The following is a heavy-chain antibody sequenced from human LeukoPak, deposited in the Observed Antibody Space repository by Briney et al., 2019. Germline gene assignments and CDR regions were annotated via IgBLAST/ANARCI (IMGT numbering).Heavy chain of an antibody. Sequence: GRSLRLSCAASGFTFSSYWMSWVRQAPGKGLEWVANIKQDGSEKYYVDSVKGRFTISRDNAKNSLYLQMNSLRAEDTAVYYCARDYVHSSGYYPSFDYWGQGTLVTVSS. J-gene: IGHJ4*02. CDR2: IKQDGSEK. CDR3: ARDYVHSSGYYPSFDY. V-gene: IGHV3-7*01. D-gene: IGHD3-22*01. CDR1: GFTFSSYW.